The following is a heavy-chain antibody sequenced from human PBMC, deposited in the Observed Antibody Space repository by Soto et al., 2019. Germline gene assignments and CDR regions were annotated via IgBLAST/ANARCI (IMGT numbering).Heavy chain of an antibody. J-gene: IGHJ4*02. CDR3: AAERRWELL. CDR1: GFTFSSYA. Sequence: EVQLLESGGGLVQPGGSLRLSCAASGFTFSSYAMSWVRQAPGKGLEWVSYISSSGSPIYYADSVKGRFTISRDNAKNSLFLQMNSLRAEDTSVYYCAAERRWELLWGQGTLVTVSS. D-gene: IGHD1-26*01. V-gene: IGHV3-48*03. CDR2: ISSSGSPI.